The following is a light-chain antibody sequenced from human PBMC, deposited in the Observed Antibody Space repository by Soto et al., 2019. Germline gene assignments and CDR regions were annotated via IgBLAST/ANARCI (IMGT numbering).Light chain of an antibody. CDR2: KAS. Sequence: DVQMTQSPSTLSASVGDRVTITCRASQSISGWLAWYRQRPGKAPKLMIYKASTLETGVPSRFSGSGSGTEFTLTINNLQPDDFATYYCQQYDGYSRTFGQGTKVDIK. CDR3: QQYDGYSRT. V-gene: IGKV1-5*03. CDR1: QSISGW. J-gene: IGKJ1*01.